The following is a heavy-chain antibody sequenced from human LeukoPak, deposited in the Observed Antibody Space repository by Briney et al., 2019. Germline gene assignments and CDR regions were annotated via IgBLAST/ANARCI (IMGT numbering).Heavy chain of an antibody. CDR1: GGSISSYY. V-gene: IGHV4-59*08. CDR2: IYYSGST. J-gene: IGHJ4*02. Sequence: SQTLSLNCTVSGGSISSYYWSWIRQPPGKGLEWLGYIYYSGSTSYNPSLKSRVTISVDTSKNQFSLKLSSVTAADTAVYYCARRFTGYYYDSSGYPDDYWGQGTLVTVSS. CDR3: ARRFTGYYYDSSGYPDDY. D-gene: IGHD3-22*01.